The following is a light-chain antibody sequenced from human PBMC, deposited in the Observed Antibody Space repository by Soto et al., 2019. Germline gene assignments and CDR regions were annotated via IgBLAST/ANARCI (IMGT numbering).Light chain of an antibody. J-gene: IGKJ1*01. V-gene: IGKV3-11*01. CDR2: DAS. CDR3: QHYNSYSEA. CDR1: QSVNNY. Sequence: EIVLTQSPATLSLSPGERATLSCRASQSVNNYLAWYQQKPGQAPRLLIYDASTRATGIPARFSGSGSGTEFTLTISSLQPDDFATYYCQHYNSYSEAFGQGTKVELK.